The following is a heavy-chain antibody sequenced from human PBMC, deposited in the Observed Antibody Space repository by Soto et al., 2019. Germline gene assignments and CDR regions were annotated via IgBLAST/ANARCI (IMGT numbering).Heavy chain of an antibody. CDR1: GGSISSGAY. J-gene: IGHJ5*02. CDR3: ARVSATGTRWFDP. CDR2: ISHRGTA. V-gene: IGHV4-31*02. Sequence: PSETLSLTXTVSGGSISSGAYWGWIRQHPGKGLEWIGYISHRGTAYYTPSLKSRVSLSVDPSKSQFSLNVTSLTAADTAVYYCARVSATGTRWFDPWGPGTLVTVSS. D-gene: IGHD6-13*01.